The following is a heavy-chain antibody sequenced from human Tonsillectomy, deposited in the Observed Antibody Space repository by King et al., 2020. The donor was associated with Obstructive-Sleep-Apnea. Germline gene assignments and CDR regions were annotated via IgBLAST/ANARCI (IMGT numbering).Heavy chain of an antibody. Sequence: QLQESGPGLVKPSETLSLTCTVSGYSLSSGYYWGWIRQPPGKGLEWIGSFYQSGSTYYNPSLKSRVTIPVDRSKNHFSLKLTSVTAADTAVYYCARDGVGTYDEDYYYGMDVWGQGTTVTVSS. V-gene: IGHV4-38-2*02. D-gene: IGHD1-26*01. J-gene: IGHJ6*02. CDR3: ARDGVGTYDEDYYYGMDV. CDR2: FYQSGST. CDR1: GYSLSSGYY.